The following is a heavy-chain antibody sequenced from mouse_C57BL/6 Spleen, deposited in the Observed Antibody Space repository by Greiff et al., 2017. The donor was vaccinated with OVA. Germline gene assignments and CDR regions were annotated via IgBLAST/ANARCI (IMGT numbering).Heavy chain of an antibody. CDR1: GFTFSDYG. CDR3: ARPGYGNDEDY. V-gene: IGHV5-17*01. Sequence: VQLKESGGGLVKPGGSLKLSCAASGFTFSDYGMHWVRQAPEKGLEWVAYISRGSSTIYYADTVKGRFTISRDNAKNTLFLQRTSLRSEDTAMYYCARPGYGNDEDYWGQGTTLTVSS. D-gene: IGHD2-10*02. CDR2: ISRGSSTI. J-gene: IGHJ2*01.